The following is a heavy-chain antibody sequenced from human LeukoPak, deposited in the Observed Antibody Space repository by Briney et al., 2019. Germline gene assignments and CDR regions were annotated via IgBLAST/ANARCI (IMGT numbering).Heavy chain of an antibody. J-gene: IGHJ3*02. Sequence: GRSLRLSCAASGFTFSSYAMHWVRQAPGKGLEGVAVTSYDGSNKYYADSVKCRFTISSANSNNTLYLQMNSLRAEDTAVYYCAFISTTSSAFDIWGQGTMVTVSS. D-gene: IGHD2-2*01. V-gene: IGHV3-30*01. CDR1: GFTFSSYA. CDR2: TSYDGSNK. CDR3: AFISTTSSAFDI.